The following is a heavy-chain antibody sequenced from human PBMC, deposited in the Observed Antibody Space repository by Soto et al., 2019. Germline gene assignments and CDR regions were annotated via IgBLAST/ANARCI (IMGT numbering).Heavy chain of an antibody. CDR3: ARAIGADFFDY. CDR1: GFTFRNYA. V-gene: IGHV3-23*01. CDR2: ISDSGANT. Sequence: HPGGSLRLSCTASGFTFRNYAMSWVRQAPGKGLEWVSTISDSGANTFFGDSMKDRFTISRDNSKNTVYLQMNTVRTEDTAIYYCARAIGADFFDYWGQGTLVTVSS. D-gene: IGHD6-25*01. J-gene: IGHJ4*02.